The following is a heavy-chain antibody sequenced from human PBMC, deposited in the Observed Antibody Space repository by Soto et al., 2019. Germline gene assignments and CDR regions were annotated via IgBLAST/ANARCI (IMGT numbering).Heavy chain of an antibody. Sequence: QITLKEPGHTVVKPTQTLTLTCTCSGFSVSASGVGVGWIRQPPGKALEWLALLFWDDDKRYSPSLKSRLTITEGASKDPVGVTMTTMDPVHTATYYGTPRTRRARCSGGNCYFFDSWGQGTPVTVSS. CDR1: GFSVSASGVG. V-gene: IGHV2-5*02. CDR2: LFWDDDK. CDR3: TPRTRRARCSGGNCYFFDS. J-gene: IGHJ4*02. D-gene: IGHD2-15*01.